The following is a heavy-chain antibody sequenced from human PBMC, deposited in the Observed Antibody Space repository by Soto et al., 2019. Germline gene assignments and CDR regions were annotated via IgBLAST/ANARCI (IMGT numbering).Heavy chain of an antibody. D-gene: IGHD3-10*01. CDR2: INPSGGRT. CDR3: ARELSEGSGSYYLDYYYYYGMDV. J-gene: IGHJ6*02. CDR1: GYTFTSYT. Sequence: ASVKVSCKASGYTFTSYTMHWVRQAPGHGLERMGIINPSGGRTSYAQKFQGRVTITADESTSTAYMELSSLRSEDTAVYYCARELSEGSGSYYLDYYYYYGMDVWGQGTTVTVSS. V-gene: IGHV1-46*01.